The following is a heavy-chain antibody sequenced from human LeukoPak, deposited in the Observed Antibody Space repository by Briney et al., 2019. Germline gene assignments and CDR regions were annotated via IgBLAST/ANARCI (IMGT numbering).Heavy chain of an antibody. V-gene: IGHV1-18*01. D-gene: IGHD3-3*01. J-gene: IGHJ4*02. CDR3: ARDALRFLEWLSSYFDY. CDR1: GYTFTSYG. CDR2: ISAYNGNT. Sequence: ASVKVSCKASGYTFTSYGISWVRQAPGQGLEWMGWISAYNGNTNYAQKLQGRVTMTTGTSTSTAYMELRSLRSDDTAVYYCARDALRFLEWLSSYFDYWGQGTLVTVSS.